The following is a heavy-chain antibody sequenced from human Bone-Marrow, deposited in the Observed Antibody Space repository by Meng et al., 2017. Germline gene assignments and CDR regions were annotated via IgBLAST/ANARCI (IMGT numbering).Heavy chain of an antibody. J-gene: IGHJ4*02. V-gene: IGHV4-34*01. Sequence: QVQLEGSGPGRWKPSATPSLTCAVVGGSFSGYYWSWIRQPPGKGLEWIGEINHGGSTNYNPSLKSRVTISVDTSKNQFSLKLSSVTAADTAVYYCARGRIAAAAALAYWGQGTLVTVSS. CDR3: ARGRIAAAAALAY. D-gene: IGHD6-13*01. CDR1: GGSFSGYY. CDR2: INHGGST.